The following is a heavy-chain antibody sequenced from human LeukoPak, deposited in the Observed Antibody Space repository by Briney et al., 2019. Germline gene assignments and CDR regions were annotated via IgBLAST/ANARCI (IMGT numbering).Heavy chain of an antibody. CDR1: GFTFSDYS. CDR3: ARVSQPQQPLDY. V-gene: IGHV3-48*04. Sequence: GGSLRLSCAASGFTFSDYSMNWVRQAPGKGLECLSYIDGSGSTTYYADSVKGRFTLSRDNAKNSLYLLMNSLRAEDTAVYYCARVSQPQQPLDYWGQGTLVTVSA. D-gene: IGHD6-13*01. J-gene: IGHJ4*02. CDR2: IDGSGSTT.